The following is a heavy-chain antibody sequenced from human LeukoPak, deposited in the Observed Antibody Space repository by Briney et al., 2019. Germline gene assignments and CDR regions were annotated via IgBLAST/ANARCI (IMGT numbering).Heavy chain of an antibody. Sequence: GGSLRLSCAASGFTFSSYAMSWVRQAPGKGLEWVSAISGSGGSTYYADSVKGRFTISRDNSKNTLYLQMNSLRAEDTAVYYCAKAQSHDYYDSSGYYEYWGQGTLVTVSS. CDR3: AKAQSHDYYDSSGYYEY. CDR1: GFTFSSYA. V-gene: IGHV3-23*01. D-gene: IGHD3-22*01. CDR2: ISGSGGST. J-gene: IGHJ4*02.